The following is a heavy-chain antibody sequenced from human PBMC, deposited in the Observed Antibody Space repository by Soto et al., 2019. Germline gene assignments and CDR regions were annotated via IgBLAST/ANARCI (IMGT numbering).Heavy chain of an antibody. J-gene: IGHJ3*02. D-gene: IGHD2-21*02. CDR2: IYYSGST. V-gene: IGHV4-59*01. CDR3: ARVVSDWAGRYAFDI. CDR1: GGSISSYY. Sequence: SETLSLTCTVSGGSISSYYWSWIRHPPGKGLEWIGYIYYSGSTNYNPSLKSRVAISVDTSKNQFSRKLSSVTAADTCVYYGARVVSDWAGRYAFDIWGQGTMVTVSS.